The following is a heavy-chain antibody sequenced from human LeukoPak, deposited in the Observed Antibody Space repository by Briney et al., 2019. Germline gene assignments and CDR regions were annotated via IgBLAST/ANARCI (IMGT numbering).Heavy chain of an antibody. CDR3: ARDRSGSYPETYGMDV. V-gene: IGHV3-7*01. D-gene: IGHD1-26*01. J-gene: IGHJ6*02. CDR1: GLTFSNYW. CDR2: IKQDGSEK. Sequence: GGSLRLSCAASGLTFSNYWMDWVRQAPGKGLEWVANIKQDGSEKNYVDSVKGRFIISRDNAKNSLYLQMNTLRADDTAVYYCARDRSGSYPETYGMDVWGQGTTVTVSS.